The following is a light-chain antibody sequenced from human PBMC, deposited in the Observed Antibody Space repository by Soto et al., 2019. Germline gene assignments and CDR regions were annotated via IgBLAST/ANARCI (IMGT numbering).Light chain of an antibody. J-gene: IGLJ2*01. CDR2: EVS. CDR3: SSYTSSGTVV. V-gene: IGLV2-14*01. Sequence: QSVLTQPPSVSGSPGQSITISCTGTNSDIGGYYYVSWYQQDPGKAPKLIISEVSNRPSGVSNRFSGSKSGITASLTISGLQTEDEADYYCSSYTSSGTVVFGGGTQLTVL. CDR1: NSDIGGYYY.